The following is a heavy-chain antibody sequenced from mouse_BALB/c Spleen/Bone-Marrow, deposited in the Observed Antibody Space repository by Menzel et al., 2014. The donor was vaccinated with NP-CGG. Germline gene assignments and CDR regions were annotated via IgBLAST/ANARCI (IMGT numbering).Heavy chain of an antibody. CDR1: GYTFTDYN. CDR3: ARGAGCYGYYGLAY. J-gene: IGHJ3*01. CDR2: IFPYNGGT. V-gene: IGHV1S29*02. Sequence: EVKLMESGPELVKPGASVKISCKASGYTFTDYNMHWVKQSHGKSLEWIGYIFPYNGGTVYNQKFKSKATLTVDISSGTAYMELRSLTSGDSSVFYCARGAGCYGYYGLAYWGQGTLVTVSA. D-gene: IGHD2-3*01.